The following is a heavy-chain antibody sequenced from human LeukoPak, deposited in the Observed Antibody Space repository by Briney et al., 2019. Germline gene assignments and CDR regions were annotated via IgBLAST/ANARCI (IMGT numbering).Heavy chain of an antibody. CDR3: ARDKLANYYYYGMDV. J-gene: IGHJ6*02. V-gene: IGHV3-30-3*01. CDR2: ISYDGSNK. CDR1: GFTFCSYA. Sequence: GGSLRLSCAASGFTFCSYAMHWVRQAPGKGLEWVAFISYDGSNKYYADSVKGRFTISRDNSKNTLYLQMNSLRAEDTAVYYCARDKLANYYYYGMDVWGQGTAVTVSS. D-gene: IGHD6-13*01.